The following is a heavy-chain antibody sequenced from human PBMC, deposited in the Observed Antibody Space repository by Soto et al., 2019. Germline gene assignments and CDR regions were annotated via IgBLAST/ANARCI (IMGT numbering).Heavy chain of an antibody. CDR1: DGSSSSSRYY. J-gene: IGHJ6*04. V-gene: IGHV4-39*01. CDR2: IYYSGST. D-gene: IGHD3-3*01. Sequence: SETLSLTCTVADGSSSSSRYYCCWIRQPPGKGLEWIGSIYYSGSTYYNPSLKSRVTISVDTSKNQFSLKLSSVTAADTAVYYCELRFLEWFMDVWGKGTTVTVSS. CDR3: ELRFLEWFMDV.